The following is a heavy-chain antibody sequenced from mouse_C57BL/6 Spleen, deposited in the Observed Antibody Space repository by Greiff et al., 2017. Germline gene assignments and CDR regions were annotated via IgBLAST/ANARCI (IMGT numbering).Heavy chain of an antibody. CDR2: IYPGDGDT. Sequence: QVQLQQSGAELVKPGASVKISCKASGYAFSSYWMNWVQQRPGKGLEWIGQIYPGDGDTNYNGKFKGKATLTADKSSSTAYMQLSSLTSEDSAVYFGARKTTEVGDYFDYWGQGTTLTVSS. CDR1: GYAFSSYW. D-gene: IGHD1-1*01. V-gene: IGHV1-80*01. J-gene: IGHJ2*01. CDR3: ARKTTEVGDYFDY.